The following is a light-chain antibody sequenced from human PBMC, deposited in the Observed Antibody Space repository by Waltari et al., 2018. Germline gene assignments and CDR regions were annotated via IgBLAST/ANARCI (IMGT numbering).Light chain of an antibody. CDR3: QVWDTNSDHLYV. J-gene: IGLJ1*01. V-gene: IGLV3-21*02. Sequence: SYVLTQPPSVSVAPGQTARITCGGNNIGSQRVHGYQQKSGQAPVMVVYDDSDRPSGMPERFSGSKSGTTATLTISGVEAGDEADYYCQVWDTNSDHLYVFGSGTKVTVL. CDR1: NIGSQR. CDR2: DDS.